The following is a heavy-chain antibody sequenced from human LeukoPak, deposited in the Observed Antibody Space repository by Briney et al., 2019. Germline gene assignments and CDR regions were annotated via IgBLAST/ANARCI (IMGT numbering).Heavy chain of an antibody. D-gene: IGHD5-18*01. V-gene: IGHV1-2*02. CDR3: ARAPLDTAMYGGFDY. CDR2: INPNSGGT. Sequence: APVKVSCKASGYTFTGYYMHWVRQAPGQGLEWMGWINPNSGGTDYAQKFQGRVTMTRDTSISTAYMELSRLKSDDTAVYYCARAPLDTAMYGGFDYWGQGTLVTVSS. J-gene: IGHJ4*02. CDR1: GYTFTGYY.